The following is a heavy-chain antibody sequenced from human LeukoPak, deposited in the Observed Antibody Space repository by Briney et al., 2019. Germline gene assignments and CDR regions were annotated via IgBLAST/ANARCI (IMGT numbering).Heavy chain of an antibody. CDR1: GFTFSDYN. V-gene: IGHV3-11*04. D-gene: IGHD3-10*01. CDR2: ISRSGSTK. Sequence: GGSLRLSCAASGFTFSDYNMRWIRQAPGKGLEWVSSISRSGSTKYYADSVKGRFTISRDNSKNTLSLQMNSLRAEDTAVYYCAKDGDDYYGSGSYSDYWGQGTLVTVSS. J-gene: IGHJ4*02. CDR3: AKDGDDYYGSGSYSDY.